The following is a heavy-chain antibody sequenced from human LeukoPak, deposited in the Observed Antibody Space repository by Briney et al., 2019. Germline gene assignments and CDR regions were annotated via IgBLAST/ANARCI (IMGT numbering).Heavy chain of an antibody. Sequence: VASVKVSCKASGYTFTGYYMHWVRQAPGQGLEWMGWINPNSGGTNYAQRFQGRVTITRNTSISTAYMELSSLRSEDTAVYYCARVYSGYDSGYYYYMDVWGKGTTVTVSS. CDR3: ARVYSGYDSGYYYYMDV. V-gene: IGHV1-2*02. CDR1: GYTFTGYY. J-gene: IGHJ6*03. CDR2: INPNSGGT. D-gene: IGHD5-12*01.